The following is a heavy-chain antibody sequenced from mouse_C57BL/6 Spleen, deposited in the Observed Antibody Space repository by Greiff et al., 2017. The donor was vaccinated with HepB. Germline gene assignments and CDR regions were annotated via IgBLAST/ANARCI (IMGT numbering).Heavy chain of an antibody. CDR2: IHPNSGST. CDR3: ARRIITTVVD. Sequence: QVQLQQPGAELVKPGASVKLSCKASGYTFTSYWMQWVQQRPGQGLEWIGMIHPNSGSTYYNEKFKSKATLTIDKSSSTAYMQLSSLTSEDSAVYYCARRIITTVVDWGKGPTLTVSS. CDR1: GYTFTSYW. D-gene: IGHD1-1*01. V-gene: IGHV1-64*01. J-gene: IGHJ2*01.